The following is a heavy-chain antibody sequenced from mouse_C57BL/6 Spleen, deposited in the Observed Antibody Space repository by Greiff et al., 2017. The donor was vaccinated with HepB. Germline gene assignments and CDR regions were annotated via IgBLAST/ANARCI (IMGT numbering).Heavy chain of an antibody. CDR1: GYTFTSYW. V-gene: IGHV1-50*01. J-gene: IGHJ4*01. CDR3: ARKETGFQGAMDY. Sequence: VQLQQSGAELVKPGASVKLSCKASGYTFTSYWMQWVKQRPGQGLEWIGEIDPSDSYTNYNQKFKGKATLTVDTSSSTAYMQLSSLTSEDSAVYYGARKETGFQGAMDYWGQGTSVTVSS. CDR2: IDPSDSYT.